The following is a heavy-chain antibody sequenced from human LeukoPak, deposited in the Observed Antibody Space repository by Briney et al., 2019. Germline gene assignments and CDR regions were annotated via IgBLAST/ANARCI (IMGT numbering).Heavy chain of an antibody. CDR1: GGTFSSYA. CDR3: ASHDCSSTSCHFDAFDI. Sequence: GASVKVSCKASGGTFSSYAISWVRQAPGQGLEWMGGIIPIFGTANYAQKFQGRVTITTDESTSTAYMELSSLRSEDTAVYYCASHDCSSTSCHFDAFDIWGQGTMVTVSS. V-gene: IGHV1-69*05. D-gene: IGHD2-2*01. CDR2: IIPIFGTA. J-gene: IGHJ3*02.